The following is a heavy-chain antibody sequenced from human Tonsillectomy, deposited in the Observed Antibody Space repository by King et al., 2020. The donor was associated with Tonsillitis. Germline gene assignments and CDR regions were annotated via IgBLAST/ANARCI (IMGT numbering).Heavy chain of an antibody. D-gene: IGHD2-2*01. CDR1: GFSFSSYI. CDR2: ISSSSSTI. V-gene: IGHV3-48*02. CDR3: VRENKYCFSISCYAAFDL. J-gene: IGHJ3*01. Sequence: VQLVESGGGLEQPGGSLRLSCAASGFSFSSYIMNWVRQAPGKGLEWVSYISSSSSTIYYADSVKGRFTISRDNAKNSLYLQLNSLRDEDSAVYYCVRENKYCFSISCYAAFDLWGQGTMVTVSS.